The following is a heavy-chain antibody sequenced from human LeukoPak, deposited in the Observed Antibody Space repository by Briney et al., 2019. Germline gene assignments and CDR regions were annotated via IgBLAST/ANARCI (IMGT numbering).Heavy chain of an antibody. CDR2: INPNSGGT. J-gene: IGHJ4*02. CDR1: GYTFTGYY. V-gene: IGHV1-2*02. D-gene: IGHD4-17*01. CDR3: ALPITPYGDYLDY. Sequence: GASVKVSCKASGYTFTGYYMHWVRQAPGQGLEWMGWINPNSGGTNYAQKFQGRVTMTRDTSISTAYMELSRLRSDDTAVYYCALPITPYGDYLDYWGQGTLVTVSS.